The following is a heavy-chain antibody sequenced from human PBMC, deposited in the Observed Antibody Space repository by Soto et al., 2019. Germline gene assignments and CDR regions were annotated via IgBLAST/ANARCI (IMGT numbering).Heavy chain of an antibody. CDR1: GFTFSGSA. J-gene: IGHJ6*02. CDR3: TRRAAAAAVVPYGMDV. Sequence: PGGSLRLSCAASGFTFSGSAMHWVRQASGKGLEWVGRIRSKANSYATAYAASVKGRFTISRDDSKNTAYLQMNSLKTEDTAVYYCTRRAAAAAVVPYGMDVWGHGTTVTVSS. V-gene: IGHV3-73*01. D-gene: IGHD6-13*01. CDR2: IRSKANSYAT.